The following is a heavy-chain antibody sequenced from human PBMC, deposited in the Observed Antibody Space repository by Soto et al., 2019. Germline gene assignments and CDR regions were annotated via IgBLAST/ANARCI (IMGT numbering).Heavy chain of an antibody. CDR1: GYTFTSYG. Sequence: GASVKVSCKASGYTFTSYGISWVRQAPGQGLEWMGWISAYNGNTNYAQKLQGRVTMTTDTSTSTAYMELRSLRSDDTAVYYCARVADIVVVTAWVDDWGQGTLVTVSS. V-gene: IGHV1-18*01. D-gene: IGHD2-2*01. CDR3: ARVADIVVVTAWVDD. J-gene: IGHJ4*02. CDR2: ISAYNGNT.